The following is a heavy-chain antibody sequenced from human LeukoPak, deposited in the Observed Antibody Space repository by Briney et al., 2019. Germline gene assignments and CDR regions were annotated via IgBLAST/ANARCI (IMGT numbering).Heavy chain of an antibody. CDR1: GFTFSSYS. D-gene: IGHD3-3*01. CDR3: ARDALEWLSGYYMDV. J-gene: IGHJ6*03. V-gene: IGHV3-21*01. CDR2: ISSSSSYI. Sequence: GGSLRLSCAASGFTFSSYSMNWVRQAPGKGLEWVSSISSSSSYIYYADSVKGRFTISRDNAKNSLYLQMNSLRAEDTAVYYCARDALEWLSGYYMDVWGKGTTVTVSS.